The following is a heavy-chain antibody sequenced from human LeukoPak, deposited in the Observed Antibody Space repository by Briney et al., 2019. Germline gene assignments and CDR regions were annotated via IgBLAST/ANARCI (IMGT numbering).Heavy chain of an antibody. CDR3: ATAYYYGSGSQKYYNWFDP. V-gene: IGHV5-51*01. Sequence: GESLKISCKGSGYSFTSYWIGWVRQMPGKGLEWMGIIYPGDSDTRYSPSFQGQVTISADKSISTAYLQWGSLKASDTAMYYCATAYYYGSGSQKYYNWFDPWGQGTLVTVSS. CDR2: IYPGDSDT. CDR1: GYSFTSYW. J-gene: IGHJ5*02. D-gene: IGHD3-10*01.